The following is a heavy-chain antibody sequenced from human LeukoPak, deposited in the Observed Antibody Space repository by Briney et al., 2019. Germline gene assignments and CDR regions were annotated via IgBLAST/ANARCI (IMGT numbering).Heavy chain of an antibody. D-gene: IGHD5/OR15-5a*01. Sequence: ASVKVSCKASGYTFTGYYMHWVRQAPGQGLEWMGWINPNSGGTNYAQKFQGRVTMTRDTSTSTAYMELSRLRSDDTAVYYCARGLDYYYYYMDVWGKGTTVTVSS. CDR1: GYTFTGYY. CDR2: INPNSGGT. V-gene: IGHV1-2*02. J-gene: IGHJ6*03. CDR3: ARGLDYYYYYMDV.